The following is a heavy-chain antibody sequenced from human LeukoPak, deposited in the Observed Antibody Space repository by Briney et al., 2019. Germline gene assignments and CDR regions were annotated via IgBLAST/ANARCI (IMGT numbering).Heavy chain of an antibody. D-gene: IGHD1-14*01. CDR2: IYATGST. CDR3: ARLNGIRWFDP. CDR1: GGSFSTYH. V-gene: IGHV4-4*07. J-gene: IGHJ5*02. Sequence: SETLSLTCSLSGGSFSTYHWNWIRQPAGKGLEWIGRIYATGSTNYSPSLKGRVTMSVDTSRNQFFLNLTSVTAADTAMYYCARLNGIRWFDPWGQGVLVTVSS.